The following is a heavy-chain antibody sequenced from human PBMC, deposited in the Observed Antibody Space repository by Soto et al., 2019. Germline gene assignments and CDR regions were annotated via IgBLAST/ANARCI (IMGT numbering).Heavy chain of an antibody. J-gene: IGHJ4*02. V-gene: IGHV3-21*06. CDR2: ISGIRDYI. CDR1: GFTFSYYP. CDR3: AREGVHNYTEYYFDY. D-gene: IGHD3-10*01. Sequence: EVQLVESGGGLVNPGGSLRLSCAASGFTFSYYPLHWVRRAPGKGLEWVSSISGIRDYIRYADSVKGRFTISRDNAKTSLYLQMNSLTAEDSAVYYCAREGVHNYTEYYFDYWGQGTLVTVSS.